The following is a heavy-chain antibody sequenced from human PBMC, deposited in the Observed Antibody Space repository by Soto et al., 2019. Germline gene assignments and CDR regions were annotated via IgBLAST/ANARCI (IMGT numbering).Heavy chain of an antibody. D-gene: IGHD6-19*01. Sequence: GGSLRLSCVVSGFTFSSYAMSWVRQAPGKGLEWVSSISGTGDNTYYADSVKGRFTISRENSKNTVYVQMNSLRADDTAVYYCTRLAQISDYWGQGTLVTVSS. CDR1: GFTFSSYA. V-gene: IGHV3-23*01. CDR2: ISGTGDNT. J-gene: IGHJ4*02. CDR3: TRLAQISDY.